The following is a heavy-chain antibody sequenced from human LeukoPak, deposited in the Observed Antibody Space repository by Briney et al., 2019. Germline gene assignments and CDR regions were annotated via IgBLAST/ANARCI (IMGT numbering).Heavy chain of an antibody. Sequence: GGSLRLSCAASGFTFSSYSMNWVRQAPGKGLEWVSSISSSSYIYYADSVKGRFTISRDNAKNSLYLQMNSLRAEDTAVYYCARGSGVTTIYYYMDVWGKGTTVTVSS. CDR2: ISSSSYI. D-gene: IGHD4-17*01. V-gene: IGHV3-21*01. CDR3: ARGSGVTTIYYYMDV. CDR1: GFTFSSYS. J-gene: IGHJ6*03.